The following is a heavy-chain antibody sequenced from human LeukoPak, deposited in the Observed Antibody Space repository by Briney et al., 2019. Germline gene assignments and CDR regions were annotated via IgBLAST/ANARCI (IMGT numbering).Heavy chain of an antibody. CDR3: ARDDNWGSDY. J-gene: IGHJ4*02. CDR2: IKQDGSEK. Sequence: GGSLRLPCAASGFTFSGYWMSWVRQAPGKGLEWVANIKQDGSEKYYVDSVKGRFTISRDNAKNSLYLQMNSLRAEDTAVYYCARDDNWGSDYWGQGTLVTVSS. V-gene: IGHV3-7*01. D-gene: IGHD1-1*01. CDR1: GFTFSGYW.